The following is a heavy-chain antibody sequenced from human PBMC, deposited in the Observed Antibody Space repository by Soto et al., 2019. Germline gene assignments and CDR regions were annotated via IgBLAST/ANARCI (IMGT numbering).Heavy chain of an antibody. CDR2: IYYSGST. D-gene: IGHD3-22*01. J-gene: IGHJ6*02. V-gene: IGHV4-31*03. CDR3: ARFYYDSSGYNGMDV. Sequence: PSETLSLTCTVSGGSISSGGYYWSWIRQHPGKGLEWIGYIYYSGSTYYNPSLKSRVTISVDTSKNQFSLKLSSVTAADTAVYYCARFYYDSSGYNGMDVWGQGTTVTVYS. CDR1: GGSISSGGYY.